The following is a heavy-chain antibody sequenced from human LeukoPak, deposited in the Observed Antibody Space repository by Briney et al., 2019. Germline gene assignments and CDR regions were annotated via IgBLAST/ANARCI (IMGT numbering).Heavy chain of an antibody. Sequence: SETLSLTCGVSGGSIDSTNYWSWVRQAPGKGLEWIGEIAHDGTRNYNPSLRSRVAMSFDRANNYFSLSLTAVTAADTALHTRENRPFCPFAFWGQGVMVTVSS. J-gene: IGHJ4*02. CDR2: IAHDGTR. CDR3: ENRPFCPFAF. V-gene: IGHV4-4*02. D-gene: IGHD2/OR15-2a*01. CDR1: GGSIDSTNY.